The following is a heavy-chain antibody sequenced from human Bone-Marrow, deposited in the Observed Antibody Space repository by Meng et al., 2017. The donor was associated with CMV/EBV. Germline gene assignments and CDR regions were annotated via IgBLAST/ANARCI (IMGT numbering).Heavy chain of an antibody. V-gene: IGHV3-30-3*01. J-gene: IGHJ4*02. CDR3: ARDGAIAAAGTGDY. Sequence: SCKASGFTFSSYAMHWVRQAPGKGLEWVAVISYDGSNKYYADSVKGRFTISRDNSKNTLYLQMNSLRAEDTAVYYCARDGAIAAAGTGDYWGQGKLVTVSS. CDR2: ISYDGSNK. D-gene: IGHD6-13*01. CDR1: GFTFSSYA.